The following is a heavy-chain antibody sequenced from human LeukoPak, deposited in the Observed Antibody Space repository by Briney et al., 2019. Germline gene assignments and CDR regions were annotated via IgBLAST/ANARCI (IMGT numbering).Heavy chain of an antibody. CDR1: GGTFSSYT. Sequence: GASVKVSCKASGGTFSSYTISWVRQAPGQGLEWMGWINPNSGGTNYAQKFQGRVTMTRDTSISTAYMELSRLRSDDTAVYYCARAGFPDWWLLRGYYYYYMDVWGKGTTVTISS. J-gene: IGHJ6*03. CDR2: INPNSGGT. CDR3: ARAGFPDWWLLRGYYYYYMDV. V-gene: IGHV1-2*02. D-gene: IGHD2-15*01.